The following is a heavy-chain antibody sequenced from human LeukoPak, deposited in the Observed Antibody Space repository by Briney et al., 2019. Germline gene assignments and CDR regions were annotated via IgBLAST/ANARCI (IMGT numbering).Heavy chain of an antibody. V-gene: IGHV4-39*01. CDR1: GGSISSSSYY. CDR3: ARVPSSIAARRDDAFDI. D-gene: IGHD6-6*01. J-gene: IGHJ3*02. CDR2: IYYSGGA. Sequence: SETLSLTCTVSGGSISSSSYYWGWVRQAPGKGLEWIGSIYYSGGAYYNPSLKSRVTISVDTSKNQFSLKLSSVTAADTAVFYCARVPSSIAARRDDAFDIWGQGTMVTVSS.